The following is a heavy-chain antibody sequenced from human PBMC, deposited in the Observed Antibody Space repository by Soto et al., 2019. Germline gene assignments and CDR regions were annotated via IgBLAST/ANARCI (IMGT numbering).Heavy chain of an antibody. V-gene: IGHV3-30*04. CDR1: GFTLRSHA. CDR2: ISYDGRNE. D-gene: IGHD2-21*01. J-gene: IGHJ6*02. Sequence: QVQLVESGGGVVQPGRSLRLSCAASGFTLRSHAMHWVRQAPGKGPEWVAVISYDGRNEYYADSVKGRFSISRDNSKNTLSLQMNSLRVEDTAVYYCARDLVVALPAYYYGLDVWGQGTTVTVSS. CDR3: ARDLVVALPAYYYGLDV.